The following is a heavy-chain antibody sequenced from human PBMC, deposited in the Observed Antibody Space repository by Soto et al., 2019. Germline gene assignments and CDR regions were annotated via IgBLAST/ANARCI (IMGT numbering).Heavy chain of an antibody. V-gene: IGHV4-34*01. D-gene: IGHD3-9*01. CDR1: GGSFSGYY. J-gene: IGHJ5*02. Sequence: QVQLQQWGAGLLKPSETLSLTCAVYGGSFSGYYWSWIRQPPGKGLEWIGEINHSGSTNYNPSLKSRVTTSVDTSKNQFSLKLSSVTAADTAVYYCAREGVLRYFDWLSALTGWFDPWGQGTLVTVSS. CDR3: AREGVLRYFDWLSALTGWFDP. CDR2: INHSGST.